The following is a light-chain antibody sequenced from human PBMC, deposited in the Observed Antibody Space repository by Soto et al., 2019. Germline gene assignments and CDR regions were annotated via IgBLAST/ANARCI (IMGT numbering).Light chain of an antibody. J-gene: IGKJ1*01. CDR3: QQYDNSLWA. CDR2: DAS. Sequence: DIQMTQSPSTLSASVGDRVTITCRASQSISNWLAWYPQKPGKAPKVLIYDASSLESGVPSRFSGSGAGTEFTRTISSLQPDDFATDYCQQYDNSLWAFGQGTKVDIK. V-gene: IGKV1-5*01. CDR1: QSISNW.